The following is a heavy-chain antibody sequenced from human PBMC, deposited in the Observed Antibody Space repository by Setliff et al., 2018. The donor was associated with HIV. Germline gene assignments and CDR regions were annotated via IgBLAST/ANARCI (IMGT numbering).Heavy chain of an antibody. CDR2: IKQDGSEK. CDR3: ASHFGYCSSTSCEGY. V-gene: IGHV3-7*05. D-gene: IGHD2-2*01. CDR1: GFTFSSYW. Sequence: EASVKVSCAASGFTFSSYWMSWVRQAPGKGLEWVANIKQDGSEKYYVDSVKGRFTISRDNAKNSLYLQMNSLRAEDTAVYYCASHFGYCSSTSCEGYWGQGALVTVSS. J-gene: IGHJ4*02.